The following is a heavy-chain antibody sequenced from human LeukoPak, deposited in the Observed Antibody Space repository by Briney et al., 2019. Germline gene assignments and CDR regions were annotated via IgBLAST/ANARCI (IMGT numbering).Heavy chain of an antibody. CDR2: IKQDGSDK. Sequence: EGSLRLSCAASGFTFSSYWMDWVRQAPGKGLEWVANIKQDGSDKYYVDSVKGRFAISRDNAKNTVYLQMNSLRDEDTAVYYCVRDQTVFTILDYWGQGTLVTVSS. D-gene: IGHD4-17*01. CDR3: VRDQTVFTILDY. J-gene: IGHJ4*02. V-gene: IGHV3-7*01. CDR1: GFTFSSYW.